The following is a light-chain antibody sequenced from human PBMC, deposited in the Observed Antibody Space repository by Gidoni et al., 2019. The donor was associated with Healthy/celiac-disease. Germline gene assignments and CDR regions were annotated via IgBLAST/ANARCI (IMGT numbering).Light chain of an antibody. Sequence: SSELTQDPAVSVASGQTVRITCQGDSLRSYYASWYQQKPGQAPVLVIYGKNTRPSGIPDRFSGSSSGNTASLTITGAQAEDEADYYCNSRDSSGNHDVVFGGGTKLTVL. V-gene: IGLV3-19*01. CDR1: SLRSYY. CDR3: NSRDSSGNHDVV. J-gene: IGLJ2*01. CDR2: GKN.